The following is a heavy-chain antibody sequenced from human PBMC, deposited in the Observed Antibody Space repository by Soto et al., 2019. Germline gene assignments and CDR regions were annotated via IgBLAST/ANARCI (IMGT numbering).Heavy chain of an antibody. CDR2: INHSGST. J-gene: IGHJ4*02. V-gene: IGHV4-34*01. D-gene: IGHD1-26*01. CDR1: GGSFSGYY. CDR3: ARYTVRGCEKEPQTDY. Sequence: PSETLSLTCAVYGGSFSGYYWSWIRQPPGKGLEWIEEINHSGSTNYNPSLKSRVTISVDTSKNQFSLKPSSVTAADTAVYYCARYTVRGCEKEPQTDYWGQGTLVTVSS.